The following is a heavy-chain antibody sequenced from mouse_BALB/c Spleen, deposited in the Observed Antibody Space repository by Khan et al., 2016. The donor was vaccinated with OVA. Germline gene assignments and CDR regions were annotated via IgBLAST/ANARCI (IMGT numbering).Heavy chain of an antibody. CDR2: IWGDGNT. V-gene: IGHV2-3*01. J-gene: IGHJ4*01. D-gene: IGHD1-1*01. CDR1: GFSLDSFG. CDR3: AKFTPHYYSMDY. Sequence: QVQLKESGPGLVAPSESLSITCTVSGFSLDSFGVNWVRQPPGKGLEWLGVIWGDGNTNYHSGLKSRLTINTENSKSQVFLRLNSLQTYDTATYYCAKFTPHYYSMDYWGQGTSVTVSS.